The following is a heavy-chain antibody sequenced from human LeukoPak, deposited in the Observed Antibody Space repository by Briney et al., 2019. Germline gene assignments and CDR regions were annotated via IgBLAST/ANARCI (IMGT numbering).Heavy chain of an antibody. CDR2: IYYSGST. CDR3: ARVRYSGYDLVYFDY. J-gene: IGHJ4*02. V-gene: IGHV4-59*01. CDR1: GGSISSYY. Sequence: PSETLSLTCTVSGGSISSYYWSWIRQPPGKGLEWTGYIYYSGSTNYNPSLKSRVTISVDTSKNQFSLKLSSVTAADTAVYYCARVRYSGYDLVYFDYWGQGTLVTVSS. D-gene: IGHD5-12*01.